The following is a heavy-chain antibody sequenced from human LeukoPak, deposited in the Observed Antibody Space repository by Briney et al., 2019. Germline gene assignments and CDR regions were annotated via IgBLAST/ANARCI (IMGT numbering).Heavy chain of an antibody. Sequence: PGGSLRLSCAASGFTFSSYGMHWVRQAPGKGLEWVAVIWYDGSNKYYADSVKGRFTISRDNSKNTLYLRMNSLRAEDTAVYYCARDKDSSGYFGRFDYWGQGTLVTVSS. V-gene: IGHV3-33*01. CDR1: GFTFSSYG. CDR2: IWYDGSNK. CDR3: ARDKDSSGYFGRFDY. J-gene: IGHJ4*02. D-gene: IGHD3-22*01.